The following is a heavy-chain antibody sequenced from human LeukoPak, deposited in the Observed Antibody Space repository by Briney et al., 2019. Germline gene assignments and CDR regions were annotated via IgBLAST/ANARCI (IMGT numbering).Heavy chain of an antibody. CDR2: IYTSGST. CDR1: GGSISSYY. V-gene: IGHV4-4*07. CDR3: ARDPVKLGDYYGMDV. Sequence: SETLSLTCTVSGGSISSYYWSWIRQPAGKGLEWIGRIYTSGSTNYNPSLKSRVTMSVDTSKNQFSLKLSSVTAADTAVYCCARDPVKLGDYYGMDVWGQGTTVTVSS. J-gene: IGHJ6*02. D-gene: IGHD7-27*01.